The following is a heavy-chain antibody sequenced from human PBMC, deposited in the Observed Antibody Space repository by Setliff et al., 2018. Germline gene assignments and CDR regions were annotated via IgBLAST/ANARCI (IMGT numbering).Heavy chain of an antibody. V-gene: IGHV3-7*03. CDR1: AFTFKNYW. D-gene: IGHD5-18*01. CDR3: AKLVWLTTWYYMDV. J-gene: IGHJ6*03. Sequence: GGSLRLSCAASAFTFKNYWMSWVRQAPGKGLEWVANIMQDGGAQYYLDSVKGRFTVSRDNSNNTLYLHMSSLRAEDTAVYYCAKLVWLTTWYYMDVWGKGTTVTVSS. CDR2: IMQDGGAQ.